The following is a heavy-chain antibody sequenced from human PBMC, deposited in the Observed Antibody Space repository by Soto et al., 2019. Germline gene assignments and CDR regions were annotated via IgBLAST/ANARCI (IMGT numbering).Heavy chain of an antibody. CDR2: IRNTPYGGTT. CDR3: SRGSFGYYGP. J-gene: IGHJ5*02. Sequence: GSLRLSCNCSGFRFSEHAMTWVRLAPGKGLEWVGFIRNTPYGGTTDYAASVRGIFTISRDDSESIAYLQMNSPKTEDSGVCYCSRGSFGYYGPWGPGTLVTVSS. V-gene: IGHV3-49*04. D-gene: IGHD2-2*03. CDR1: GFRFSEHA.